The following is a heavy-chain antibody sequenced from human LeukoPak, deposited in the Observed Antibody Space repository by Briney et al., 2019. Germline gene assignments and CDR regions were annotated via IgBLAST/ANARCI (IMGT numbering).Heavy chain of an antibody. CDR1: GFAFGDYA. D-gene: IGHD3-10*01. V-gene: IGHV3-43D*03. Sequence: PGGSLRLSCAASGFAFGDYAMHWVRQAPGKGLEWVSLSSSDGSITYYADSVKGRFTISRDSSKNSLYLEMNSLTVDDTAFYYCAKEPTHNYGSGCLLEWGQGTLITVSS. J-gene: IGHJ4*02. CDR2: SSSDGSIT. CDR3: AKEPTHNYGSGCLLE.